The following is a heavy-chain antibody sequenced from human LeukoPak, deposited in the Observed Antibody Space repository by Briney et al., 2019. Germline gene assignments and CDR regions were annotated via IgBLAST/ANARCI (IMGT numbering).Heavy chain of an antibody. J-gene: IGHJ4*02. CDR2: IGGSGGST. CDR1: GFTFSSYA. V-gene: IGHV3-23*01. CDR3: AKDPGTIFGVVQYYFDA. D-gene: IGHD3-3*01. Sequence: GGSLRLSCAVSGFTFSSYAMSWVRQAPGKGLEWVSAIGGSGGSTYYADSVKGRFTISRDNSKNTLYLQMNSLRAEDTAVYYCAKDPGTIFGVVQYYFDAWGQGTLVTVSS.